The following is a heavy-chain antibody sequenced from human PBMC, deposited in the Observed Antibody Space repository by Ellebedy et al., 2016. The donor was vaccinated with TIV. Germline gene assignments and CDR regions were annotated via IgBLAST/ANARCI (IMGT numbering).Heavy chain of an antibody. CDR1: GDSISDYY. CDR3: ARAGSGSYPYYFDY. Sequence: MPGGSLRLSCTVPGDSISDYYWSWIRQPPGKGLEWIGYIYYSGSTNYNPSLKSRVTISVDTSKNQFSLKLSSVTAADTAVYYCARAGSGSYPYYFDYWGQGTLVTVSS. D-gene: IGHD3-10*01. V-gene: IGHV4-59*13. J-gene: IGHJ4*02. CDR2: IYYSGST.